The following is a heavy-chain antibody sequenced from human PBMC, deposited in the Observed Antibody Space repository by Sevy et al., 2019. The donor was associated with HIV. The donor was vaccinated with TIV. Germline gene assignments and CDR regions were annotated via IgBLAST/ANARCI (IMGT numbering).Heavy chain of an antibody. V-gene: IGHV3-23*01. CDR2: ISGSGGST. CDR1: GFIFGTYA. Sequence: GGSLRLSCAASGFIFGTYAMSWVRQAPGKGLEWVSAISGSGGSTYNAESLKGRFTIPRDNSKKKVYLQMNSLRAEDTTIYYCAKGDSTFYGLDVWGQGTTVTVSS. D-gene: IGHD2-2*01. CDR3: AKGDSTFYGLDV. J-gene: IGHJ6*02.